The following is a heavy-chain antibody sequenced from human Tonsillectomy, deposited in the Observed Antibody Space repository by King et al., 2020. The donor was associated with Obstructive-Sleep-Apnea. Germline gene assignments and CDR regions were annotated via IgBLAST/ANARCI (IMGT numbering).Heavy chain of an antibody. CDR3: ARAKGYCSSTSCYPREFDP. V-gene: IGHV4-34*01. CDR2: INHSGST. Sequence: VQLQQWGAGLLKPSETLSLTCAVYGGSFSGYYWSWIRQPPGKGLEWIGEINHSGSTNYNPSLKSRVTISVDTSQNQFSLKLSSLTAAATAVYYFARAKGYCSSTSCYPREFDPWGQGTLVTVSS. D-gene: IGHD2-2*01. CDR1: GGSFSGYY. J-gene: IGHJ5*02.